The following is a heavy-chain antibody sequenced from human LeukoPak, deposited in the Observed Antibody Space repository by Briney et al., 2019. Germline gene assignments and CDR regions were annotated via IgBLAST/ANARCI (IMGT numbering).Heavy chain of an antibody. Sequence: SETLSLTCTVSGYSISSGYHWGWIRQPPGKGLEWIGSIYHSGSTYYNPSLKSRVTISVDTSKNQFSLKLSSVTAADTAVYYCARVVQSTDSSGFYLPEYFQHWSQGTLVTVSS. D-gene: IGHD3-22*01. CDR1: GYSISSGYH. CDR3: ARVVQSTDSSGFYLPEYFQH. V-gene: IGHV4-38-2*02. CDR2: IYHSGST. J-gene: IGHJ1*01.